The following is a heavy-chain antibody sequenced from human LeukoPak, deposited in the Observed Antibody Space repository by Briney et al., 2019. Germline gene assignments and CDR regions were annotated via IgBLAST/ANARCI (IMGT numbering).Heavy chain of an antibody. CDR2: INHSGST. J-gene: IGHJ4*02. CDR3: ARGLGEDTAMAFDY. D-gene: IGHD5-18*01. V-gene: IGHV4-34*01. Sequence: SETLSLTCAVYGGSFSGYYWSWIRQPPGKGLEWSGEINHSGSTNYNPSLKSRVTISVDTSKNQFSLKLSSVTAADTAVYYCARGLGEDTAMAFDYWGQGTLVTVSS. CDR1: GGSFSGYY.